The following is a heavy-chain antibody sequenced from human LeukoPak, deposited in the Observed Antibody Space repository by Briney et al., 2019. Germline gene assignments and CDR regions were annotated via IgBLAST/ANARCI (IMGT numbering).Heavy chain of an antibody. Sequence: PSETLSLTCTVSGGSISSYYWGWIRQPPGKGLEWIGSIYYSGSTYYNPSLKSRVTISVDTSKNQFSLKLSSVTAADTAVYYCARHRAGATSYFDYWGQGTLVTVSS. J-gene: IGHJ4*02. CDR1: GGSISSYY. D-gene: IGHD1-26*01. V-gene: IGHV4-39*01. CDR2: IYYSGST. CDR3: ARHRAGATSYFDY.